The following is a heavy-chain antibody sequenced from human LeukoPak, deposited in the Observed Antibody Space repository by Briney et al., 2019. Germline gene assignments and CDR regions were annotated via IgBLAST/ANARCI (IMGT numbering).Heavy chain of an antibody. CDR2: IYHSGST. Sequence: SETLSLTCAVSGYSISSGYYWGWIRQPPGKGLEWIGSIYHSGSTYYNPSLKSRVTISVDTSKNQFSLKLSSVTAADTAVYYCASRFVSTMVRGVIRDYWGLGTLVTVSS. J-gene: IGHJ4*02. D-gene: IGHD3-10*01. V-gene: IGHV4-38-2*01. CDR3: ASRFVSTMVRGVIRDY. CDR1: GYSISSGYY.